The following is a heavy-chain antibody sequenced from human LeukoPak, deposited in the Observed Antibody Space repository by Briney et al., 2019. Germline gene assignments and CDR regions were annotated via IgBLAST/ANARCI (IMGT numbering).Heavy chain of an antibody. D-gene: IGHD3-10*01. CDR3: ARGGLTYGRKFDF. CDR1: GGSISSSSYY. Sequence: SETLSLTCTVSGGSISSSSYYWGWIRQPPGKGLEWIGSIYYSGSTYYNPSLKSRVTISVDTSKNQFSLKLNSVTAADTAVYYCARGGLTYGRKFDFWGQGTLVTVSS. CDR2: IYYSGST. J-gene: IGHJ4*02. V-gene: IGHV4-39*01.